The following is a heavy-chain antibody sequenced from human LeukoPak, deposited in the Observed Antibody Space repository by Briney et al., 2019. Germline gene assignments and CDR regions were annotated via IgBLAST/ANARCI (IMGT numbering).Heavy chain of an antibody. V-gene: IGHV5-51*01. D-gene: IGHD6-6*01. CDR2: IYAGDSDT. CDR1: GYIFTSYW. Sequence: GASRQISGQGAGYIFTSYWSGGGRQLGGKGEEGMGIIYAGDSDTRDSPSFQGQVTISADKSISTAYLQWSSLKASDTAMYYRARRPYSSSSPWFDPWGQGTLVTVSS. CDR3: ARRPYSSSSPWFDP. J-gene: IGHJ5*02.